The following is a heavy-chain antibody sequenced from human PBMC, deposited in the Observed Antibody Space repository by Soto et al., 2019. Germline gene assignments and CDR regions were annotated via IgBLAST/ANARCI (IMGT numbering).Heavy chain of an antibody. J-gene: IGHJ5*01. CDR1: GDSVSSSRVT. CDR3: VRLVGNSWLDF. CDR2: TYYRSKWYN. Sequence: SQTLSLTCAISGDSVSSSRVTWNWIRQSPSRGLEWLGRTYYRSKWYNDYAESVKSRITIDPDTSKNQFSLHSNSVTPEDTAVYYCVRLVGNSWLDFWGQGTLVTVSS. D-gene: IGHD2-2*01. V-gene: IGHV6-1*01.